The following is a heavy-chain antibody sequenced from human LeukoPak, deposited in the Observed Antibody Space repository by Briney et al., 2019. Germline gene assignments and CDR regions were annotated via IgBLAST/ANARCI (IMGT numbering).Heavy chain of an antibody. CDR1: GGTFSSYA. V-gene: IGHV1-69*13. Sequence: ASVKVSCKASGGTFSSYAISWVRQAPGQGLEWMGGIIPIFGTANYAQKFQSRVTITADESTSTAYMELSSLRSEDTAVYYCARPQLYGSGSYPYYYYYGMDVWGKGTTVTVSS. CDR3: ARPQLYGSGSYPYYYYYGMDV. D-gene: IGHD3-10*01. CDR2: IIPIFGTA. J-gene: IGHJ6*04.